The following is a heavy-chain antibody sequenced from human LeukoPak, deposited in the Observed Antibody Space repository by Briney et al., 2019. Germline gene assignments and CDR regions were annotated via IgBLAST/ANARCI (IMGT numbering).Heavy chain of an antibody. CDR3: AKRIQYSSSSAYFDY. J-gene: IGHJ4*02. D-gene: IGHD6-6*01. CDR2: ISDSGGNT. V-gene: IGHV3-23*01. Sequence: GGSLRLSCAASGVTFSNYGMNWVRQAPGKGLEWVSSISDSGGNTYYTDSVKGRFTISRDNSKNTLYLQMNSLRADDTAIYYCAKRIQYSSSSAYFDYWGQGTLVTVSS. CDR1: GVTFSNYG.